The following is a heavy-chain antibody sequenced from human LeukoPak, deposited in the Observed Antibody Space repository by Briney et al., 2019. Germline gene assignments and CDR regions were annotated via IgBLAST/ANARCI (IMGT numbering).Heavy chain of an antibody. J-gene: IGHJ4*02. Sequence: PSETLSLTCTVSGGSISRDYWSWIRQPPGKGLEWIGYIYYSGSTNYNPSLKSRVTISVDTSKNQFSLKLSSVTAADTAVYYCARGDSPPGGDYWGQGTLVTVSS. V-gene: IGHV4-59*01. CDR3: ARGDSPPGGDY. D-gene: IGHD3-22*01. CDR1: GGSISRDY. CDR2: IYYSGST.